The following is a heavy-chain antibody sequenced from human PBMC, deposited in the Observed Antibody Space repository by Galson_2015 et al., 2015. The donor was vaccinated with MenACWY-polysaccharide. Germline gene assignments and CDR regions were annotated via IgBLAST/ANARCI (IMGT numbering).Heavy chain of an antibody. Sequence: SLRLSCAASGFTFRSTWMSWVRQAPGKGLEWVALINLDGSQKDYMDSVKGRFAISRENAKNSLYLQINSLRAEDTAVYYCARDRDWGSAFGPWGRGTQVTVFS. V-gene: IGHV3-7*01. D-gene: IGHD7-27*01. J-gene: IGHJ5*02. CDR2: INLDGSQK. CDR1: GFTFRSTW. CDR3: ARDRDWGSAFGP.